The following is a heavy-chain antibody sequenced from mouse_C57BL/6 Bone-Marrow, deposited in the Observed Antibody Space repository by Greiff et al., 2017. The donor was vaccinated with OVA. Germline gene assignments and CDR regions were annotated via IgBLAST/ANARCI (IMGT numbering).Heavy chain of an antibody. CDR3: ARWGLSMDY. J-gene: IGHJ4*01. Sequence: EVKLVESGPVLVKPGASVKMSCKASGYTFTDYYMNWVKQSHGKSLEWIGVINPYNGGTSYNQKFKGKATLTVDKSSSTAYMELNSLTSEDSAVYYCARWGLSMDYWGQGTSVTVSS. V-gene: IGHV1-19*01. CDR1: GYTFTDYY. CDR2: INPYNGGT. D-gene: IGHD3-3*01.